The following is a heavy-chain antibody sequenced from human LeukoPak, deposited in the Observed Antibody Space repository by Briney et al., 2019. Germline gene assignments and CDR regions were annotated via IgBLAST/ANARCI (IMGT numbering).Heavy chain of an antibody. Sequence: PGGSLRLSCEASGFIFSSYAMNWVRQAPGKGLEWVSSISSSSSYIYYADSVKGRFTISRDNAKNSLYLQMNSLRAEDTAVYYCAREGITMVRGVITPSFLGYGMDVWGQGTTVTVSS. J-gene: IGHJ6*02. V-gene: IGHV3-21*01. D-gene: IGHD3-10*01. CDR3: AREGITMVRGVITPSFLGYGMDV. CDR2: ISSSSSYI. CDR1: GFIFSSYA.